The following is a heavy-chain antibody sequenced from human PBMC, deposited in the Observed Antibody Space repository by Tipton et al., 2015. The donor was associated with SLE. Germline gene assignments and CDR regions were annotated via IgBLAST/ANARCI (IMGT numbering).Heavy chain of an antibody. Sequence: TLSLTCAVYGGSFSGYYWSWIRQPPGKGLEWIGEINHSGSTNYNPSLKSRVTISVDTSKNQFSLKLSSVTAADTAVYYCARLRIVGTGGNDYWGQGTLVTVSS. V-gene: IGHV4-34*01. D-gene: IGHD7-27*01. CDR1: GGSFSGYY. CDR2: INHSGST. CDR3: ARLRIVGTGGNDY. J-gene: IGHJ4*02.